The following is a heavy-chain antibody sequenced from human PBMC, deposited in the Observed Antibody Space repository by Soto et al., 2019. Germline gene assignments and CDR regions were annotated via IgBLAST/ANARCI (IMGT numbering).Heavy chain of an antibody. CDR2: INPSSSGI. CDR1: GYLFTSYY. D-gene: IGHD1-20*01. Sequence: QVQLEQSGAEVKKPGASVKVSCKASGYLFTSYYMHWVRQAPGQGPEWMGIINPSSSGISYAQKFQGRVTMTRDTSASTVYMELSSLRSEDTAVYYCARAIKVNWNPDHWGQGTLVTVSS. V-gene: IGHV1-46*01. CDR3: ARAIKVNWNPDH. J-gene: IGHJ4*02.